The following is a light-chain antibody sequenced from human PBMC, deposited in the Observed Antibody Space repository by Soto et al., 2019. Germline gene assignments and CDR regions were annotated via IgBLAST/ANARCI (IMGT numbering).Light chain of an antibody. Sequence: QSALTQPASVSGSPGQSITISCTGTSSDVGGYNYVSWYQQHPGKAPKLMIYDVSNRPSXXSXRXSGSKSGNTASLTISGLQAEDEADYYCSSYTSSSTLVVFGGGTKLTVL. CDR1: SSDVGGYNY. V-gene: IGLV2-14*01. CDR2: DVS. CDR3: SSYTSSSTLVV. J-gene: IGLJ2*01.